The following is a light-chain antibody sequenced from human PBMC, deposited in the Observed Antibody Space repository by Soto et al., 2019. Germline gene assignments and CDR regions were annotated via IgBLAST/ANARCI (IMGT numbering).Light chain of an antibody. J-gene: IGKJ2*01. CDR2: KVS. V-gene: IGKV2-30*02. CDR3: MQGTHWPYT. Sequence: DVVMTQSPLSLPVTLGQPASMCCRASQSLVQSDGNTYLSWFQQRPGQSPRRPTYKVSNRDSGVPDRFGGSGSGTDFILKISRVEAEDVGVYYCMQGTHWPYTFGQGTKLEIK. CDR1: QSLVQSDGNTY.